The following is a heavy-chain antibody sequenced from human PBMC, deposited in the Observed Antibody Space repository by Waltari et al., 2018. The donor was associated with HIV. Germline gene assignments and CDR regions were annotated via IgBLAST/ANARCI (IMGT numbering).Heavy chain of an antibody. V-gene: IGHV2-26*01. J-gene: IGHJ4*02. CDR1: GFSLSNDRMG. CDR3: ARIRDGIRVYGSGYYCDY. D-gene: IGHD3-10*01. Sequence: QVTLKESGPVLVKPTETLTLTCTVSGFSLSNDRMGVSWIRQPPGKALEWLAHIFSCDEKSYSTSLKSRLTISKDTSKSQVVLTMTNMDRVDTATYYCARIRDGIRVYGSGYYCDYWGQGTLVTVSS. CDR2: IFSCDEK.